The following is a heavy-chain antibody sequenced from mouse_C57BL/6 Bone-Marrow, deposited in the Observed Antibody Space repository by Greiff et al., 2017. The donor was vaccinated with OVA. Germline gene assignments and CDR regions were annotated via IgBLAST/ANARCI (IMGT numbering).Heavy chain of an antibody. J-gene: IGHJ2*01. D-gene: IGHD2-4*01. V-gene: IGHV1-19*01. CDR3: ASATYYDYDVLFDY. Sequence: EVQLQQSGPVLVKPGASVKMSCKASGYTFTDYYMNWVKQSHGKSLEWIGVINPYNGGTSYNQKFKGKATLTVDKSSSTAYMERNSLTSEDSAVYYCASATYYDYDVLFDYWGQGTTLTVSS. CDR2: INPYNGGT. CDR1: GYTFTDYY.